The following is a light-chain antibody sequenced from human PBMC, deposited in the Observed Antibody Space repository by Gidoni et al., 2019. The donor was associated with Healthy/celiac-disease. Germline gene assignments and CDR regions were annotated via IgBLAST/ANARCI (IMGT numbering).Light chain of an antibody. V-gene: IGKV3-20*01. Sequence: EIVLTQSPGTLSLSPGERATLSCRASQSVSSSYLAWYQQNPGQAPRLLIYGASSRATGISDRFSGSGSGTDFTLTISRLEPEDFAVYYCQQYGSSPTTFGQGTKVEIK. CDR2: GAS. CDR1: QSVSSSY. CDR3: QQYGSSPTT. J-gene: IGKJ1*01.